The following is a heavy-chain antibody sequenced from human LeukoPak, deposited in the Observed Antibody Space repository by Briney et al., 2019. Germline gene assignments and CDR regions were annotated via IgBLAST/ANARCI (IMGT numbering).Heavy chain of an antibody. V-gene: IGHV4-34*01. Sequence: ASETLSLTCAVYGGSFSGYYWSWIRQPPGKGLEWIGEINHSGSANYNPSLKSRVTISVDTSKNQFSLKLSSVTAADTAVYYCARGGIRLYYDCWSGYSQFDYWGQGTLVTVSS. CDR3: ARGGIRLYYDCWSGYSQFDY. CDR1: GGSFSGYY. D-gene: IGHD3-3*01. CDR2: INHSGSA. J-gene: IGHJ4*02.